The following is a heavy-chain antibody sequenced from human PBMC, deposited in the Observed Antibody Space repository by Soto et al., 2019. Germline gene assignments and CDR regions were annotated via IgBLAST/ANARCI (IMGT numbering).Heavy chain of an antibody. CDR3: ATDDGSIANDFWSGYYLAYRFDP. Sequence: PSETLSLTCAVSGGSISSSNWWSWVRQPPGKGLEWIGEIYHSGSTNYNPSLKSRVTISVDKSKNQFSLKLSSVTAADTAVYYCATDDGSIANDFWSGYYLAYRFDPWGQGTLVTVSS. J-gene: IGHJ5*02. CDR2: IYHSGST. CDR1: GGSISSSNW. D-gene: IGHD3-3*01. V-gene: IGHV4-4*02.